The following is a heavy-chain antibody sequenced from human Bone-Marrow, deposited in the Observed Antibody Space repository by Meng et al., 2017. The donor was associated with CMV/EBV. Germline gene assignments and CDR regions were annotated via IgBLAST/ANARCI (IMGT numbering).Heavy chain of an antibody. Sequence: SETLSLTCTVSGGSISSGDYYWSWIRQPPGKGLEWIGYIYYSGSTYYNPSLKSRVTISVDTSKNQFSLKLSSVTAADTAVHYCARELGSYEQYYFDYWGQGTLVTVSS. CDR1: GGSISSGDYY. J-gene: IGHJ4*02. V-gene: IGHV4-30-4*08. D-gene: IGHD5-12*01. CDR2: IYYSGST. CDR3: ARELGSYEQYYFDY.